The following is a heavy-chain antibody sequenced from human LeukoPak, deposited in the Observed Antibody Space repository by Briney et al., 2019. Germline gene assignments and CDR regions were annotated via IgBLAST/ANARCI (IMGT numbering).Heavy chain of an antibody. D-gene: IGHD1-26*01. CDR1: GFTFANYA. CDR2: ISSTNAI. J-gene: IGHJ4*02. V-gene: IGHV3-69-1*02. Sequence: GGSLRLSCAASGFTFANYAMNWFRHTPGKGLEWLSYISSTNAIYYADSVKGRFTISRDNAKESLYLQMNSLRAEDTAVYYCARDDKWAFDYWGQGTLVTVPS. CDR3: ARDDKWAFDY.